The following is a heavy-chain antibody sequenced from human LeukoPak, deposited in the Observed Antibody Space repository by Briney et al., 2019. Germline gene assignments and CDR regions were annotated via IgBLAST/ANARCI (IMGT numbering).Heavy chain of an antibody. CDR1: GFMFSSYW. J-gene: IGHJ6*02. CDR3: ARVGYYYYVMDV. CDR2: IKEDGSEE. V-gene: IGHV3-7*01. Sequence: GGSLRLSCAASGFMFSSYWMSWARQAPGKGLEWVANIKEDGSEEYYVDSVKGRFTISRDNAKNSLYLQMNSLRAEDTAIYYCARVGYYYYVMDVWGQGTTVTVSS.